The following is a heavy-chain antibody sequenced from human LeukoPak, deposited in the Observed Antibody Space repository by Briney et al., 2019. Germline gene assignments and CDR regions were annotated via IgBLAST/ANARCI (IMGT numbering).Heavy chain of an antibody. D-gene: IGHD3-3*01. V-gene: IGHV3-74*01. Sequence: GGSLRLSCAASGFTFSSYWMHWVRQAPGKGLVWVSRINSDGSSTSHADSVKGRFTISRDNAKNTLYLQMNSLRAEDTAVYYCARVMSVYDFWSGYGNWGQGTLVTVSS. CDR2: INSDGSST. CDR3: ARVMSVYDFWSGYGN. CDR1: GFTFSSYW. J-gene: IGHJ4*02.